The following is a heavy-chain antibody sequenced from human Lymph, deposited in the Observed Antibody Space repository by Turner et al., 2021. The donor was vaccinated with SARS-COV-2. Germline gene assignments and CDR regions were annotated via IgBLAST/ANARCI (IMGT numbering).Heavy chain of an antibody. CDR2: SSWNSGSI. D-gene: IGHD1-26*01. CDR1: GVTFDDYA. Sequence: VLRVESGGGVVHPGRSLRPSCSASGVTFDDYAMNGGRQAPGKGLEWVSGSSWNSGSIGDADSVKGRFTISRDNAKNSLYLQMNSLRAEDTALYYCAKDRGSYPRRFDYWGQGTLVTVSS. CDR3: AKDRGSYPRRFDY. V-gene: IGHV3-9*01. J-gene: IGHJ4*02.